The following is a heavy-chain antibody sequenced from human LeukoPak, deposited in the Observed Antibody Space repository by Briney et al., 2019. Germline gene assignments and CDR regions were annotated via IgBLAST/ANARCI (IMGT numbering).Heavy chain of an antibody. Sequence: SESLSLTCTVSGGSISSYYWNWIRQPPGKGLEWIGYIYSSGSSNSDPSLKGRVAISVNTSHNQFSLKLTSVTAADTAVYYCARRSGSGWYIDYWGQGTLVTVSS. J-gene: IGHJ4*02. V-gene: IGHV4-59*08. CDR3: ARRSGSGWYIDY. CDR2: IYSSGSS. D-gene: IGHD6-19*01. CDR1: GGSISSYY.